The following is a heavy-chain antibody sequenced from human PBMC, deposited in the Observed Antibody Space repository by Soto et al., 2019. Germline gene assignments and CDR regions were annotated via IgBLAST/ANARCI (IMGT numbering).Heavy chain of an antibody. J-gene: IGHJ5*02. Sequence: QVQLQESGPGLVKPSQTLSLTCTVSGGSISSGGYYWSWIRQHPGKGLEWIRYIYYSGSTYYNPSVKSRVTISVDTSKNQFSLKLSSVTAADTAVYYCAIEGHLDSSGYYYHGWFDPWGQGTLVTVSS. CDR1: GGSISSGGYY. CDR3: AIEGHLDSSGYYYHGWFDP. V-gene: IGHV4-31*03. CDR2: IYYSGST. D-gene: IGHD3-22*01.